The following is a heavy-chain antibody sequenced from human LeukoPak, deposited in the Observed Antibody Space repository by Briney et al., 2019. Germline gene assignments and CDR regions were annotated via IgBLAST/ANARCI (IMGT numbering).Heavy chain of an antibody. Sequence: GGSLRLSCAASGFTFSSYEMNWVRQAPGKGLEWVSYISSSGSTIYHADSVEGRFTISRDNAKNSLYLQMNSLRAEDTAAYYYARGGITIFGVVSGAFDIWGQGTMVTVSS. J-gene: IGHJ3*02. CDR2: ISSSGSTI. V-gene: IGHV3-48*03. D-gene: IGHD3-3*01. CDR3: ARGGITIFGVVSGAFDI. CDR1: GFTFSSYE.